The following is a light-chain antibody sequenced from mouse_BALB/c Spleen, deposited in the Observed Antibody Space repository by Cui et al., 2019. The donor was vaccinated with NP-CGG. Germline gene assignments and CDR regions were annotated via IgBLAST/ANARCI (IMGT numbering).Light chain of an antibody. CDR3: ALWYSNHWV. Sequence: HALLTLESVLTTSPGETVTLTCRSSTGAVTTSNYANWVQEKPDHLFTGLIGGTNNRAPGVPARFSGSLIGDKAALTITGAQTEDEAIYFCALWYSNHWVFGGGTKLTVL. V-gene: IGLV1*01. J-gene: IGLJ1*01. CDR1: TGAVTTSNY. CDR2: GTN.